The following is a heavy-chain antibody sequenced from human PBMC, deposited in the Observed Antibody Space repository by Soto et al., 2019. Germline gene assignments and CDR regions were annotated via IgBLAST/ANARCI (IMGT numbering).Heavy chain of an antibody. J-gene: IGHJ6*02. CDR3: ALSDAYDLDV. CDR2: IHHGTGT. V-gene: IGHV4-4*02. D-gene: IGHD5-12*01. CDR1: GGSISTTYW. Sequence: QVQLQESGPGLVKPSGTLSLTCAVSGGSISTTYWWSWVRQSPGKGLEWIGEIHHGTGTNYNPSLKSRVTIPRDKSKNQLFLRLTSVTVADTAVYYCALSDAYDLDVWSQGTTVTVSS.